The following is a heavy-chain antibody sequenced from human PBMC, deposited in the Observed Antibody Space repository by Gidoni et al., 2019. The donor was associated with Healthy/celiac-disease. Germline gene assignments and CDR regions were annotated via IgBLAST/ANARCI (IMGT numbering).Heavy chain of an antibody. V-gene: IGHV3-30*18. CDR2: ISYDGSNK. CDR1: GFTFSSYG. D-gene: IGHD6-13*01. Sequence: QVQLVESGGGVVQPGRSLRLSCAASGFTFSSYGMHWVRQAPGKGLEWVAVISYDGSNKYYADSVKGRFTISRDNSKNTLYLQMNSLRAEDTAVYYCAKDTELEGIAAAGQWGFDYWGQGTLVTVSS. J-gene: IGHJ4*02. CDR3: AKDTELEGIAAAGQWGFDY.